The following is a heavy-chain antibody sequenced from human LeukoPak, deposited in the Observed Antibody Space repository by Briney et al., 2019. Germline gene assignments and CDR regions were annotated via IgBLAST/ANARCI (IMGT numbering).Heavy chain of an antibody. D-gene: IGHD1-26*01. CDR1: GFTFSSYS. Sequence: GGSLRLSCAASGFTFSSYSMNWVRQAPGKGLEWVSSISSSSSYIYYADSVKGRFTISRDNAKNSLYLQMNSLRAEDTAVYYCARGELPYGMGVWGQGTTVTVSS. CDR3: ARGELPYGMGV. V-gene: IGHV3-21*01. J-gene: IGHJ6*02. CDR2: ISSSSSYI.